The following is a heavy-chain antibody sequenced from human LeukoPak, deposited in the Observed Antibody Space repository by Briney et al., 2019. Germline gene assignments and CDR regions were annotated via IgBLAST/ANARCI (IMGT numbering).Heavy chain of an antibody. CDR3: ARDPVVSSPCPFYYHYMDV. V-gene: IGHV3-53*01. J-gene: IGHJ6*03. D-gene: IGHD2-15*01. CDR1: GFAVGSNY. CDR2: IGSSGNT. Sequence: PGGSLRLSCAASGFAVGSNYMSWVRQPPGKGLEWLSLIGSSGNTFYADSVKGRFTISRDYLKNTLFLQMNSLRAEDTALYYCARDPVVSSPCPFYYHYMDVWGKGTTVTVSS.